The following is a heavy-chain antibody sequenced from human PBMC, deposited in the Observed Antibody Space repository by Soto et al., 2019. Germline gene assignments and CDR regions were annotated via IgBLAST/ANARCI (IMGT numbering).Heavy chain of an antibody. V-gene: IGHV4-39*02. CDR2: MYYSGST. CDR3: VRDRQWSSGYFWH. J-gene: IGHJ4*02. D-gene: IGHD3-22*01. CDR1: GDSINSRGYY. Sequence: SETLSLTCTVSGDSINSRGYYWAWIRQPPGKGLEWIGSMYYSGSTDYNPSLKSRVTISVDTSRIHFSLKLISVTAADTAVYFCVRDRQWSSGYFWHWGQGALVTVSS.